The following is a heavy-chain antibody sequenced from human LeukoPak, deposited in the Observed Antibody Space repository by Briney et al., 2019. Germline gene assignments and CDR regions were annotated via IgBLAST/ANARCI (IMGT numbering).Heavy chain of an antibody. CDR3: ARHEGDFWSGYIDY. V-gene: IGHV4-59*08. J-gene: IGHJ4*02. Sequence: SETLSPTCTVSGGSISSYYWSWIRQPPGKGLEWVGYIYYSGSTNYNPSLKSRVTISVDTSKNQFSLKLSSVTAADTAVYYCARHEGDFWSGYIDYWGQGTLVTVSS. CDR1: GGSISSYY. CDR2: IYYSGST. D-gene: IGHD3-3*01.